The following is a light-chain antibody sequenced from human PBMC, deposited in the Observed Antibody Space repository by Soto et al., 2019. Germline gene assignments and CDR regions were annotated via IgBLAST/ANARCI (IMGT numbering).Light chain of an antibody. CDR3: QQYGSSPFT. Sequence: EIVLTQSPGTLSLSPGERATLSCRASQSVRSSYLAWYQQRPGQAPRLLIYGASSRATGIPDRFSGSGSGTDFTLTIRRLEPEDFAVYYCQQYGSSPFTFGPGTKVDIK. CDR2: GAS. V-gene: IGKV3-20*01. J-gene: IGKJ3*01. CDR1: QSVRSSY.